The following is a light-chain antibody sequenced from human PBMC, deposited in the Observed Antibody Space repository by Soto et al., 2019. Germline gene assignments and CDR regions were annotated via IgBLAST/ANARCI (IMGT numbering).Light chain of an antibody. CDR1: QSVSNSY. CDR2: DAS. J-gene: IGKJ2*01. V-gene: IGKV3-20*01. Sequence: ETVLTQSPGTLSLSPGERATLSCRTSQSVSNSYLAWYQQKPGQAPRLLIYDASSRAPGIPDRFSGSGSGTDFTLTISRLEPEDYAVYYCQQFGSSRYTFGQGTKLEIK. CDR3: QQFGSSRYT.